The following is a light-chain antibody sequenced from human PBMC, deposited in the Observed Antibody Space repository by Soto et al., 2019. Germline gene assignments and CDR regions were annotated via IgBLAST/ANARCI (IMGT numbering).Light chain of an antibody. CDR1: QRLTRW. V-gene: IGKV1-5*01. CDR3: QQYDSYYT. J-gene: IGKJ2*01. Sequence: DIQLTQSPSTLSASVGDRVTITCRANQRLTRWLAWYQQKPGKAPKLLIYDASRLQSGVPARFSGSGSGTEFTLTISSLQTDDFATYYCQQYDSYYTFGQGTKLDIK. CDR2: DAS.